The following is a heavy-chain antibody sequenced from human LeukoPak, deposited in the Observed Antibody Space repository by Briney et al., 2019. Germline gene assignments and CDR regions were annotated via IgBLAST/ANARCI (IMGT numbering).Heavy chain of an antibody. CDR1: GGTFSSYA. CDR3: ARDIRPYYDILTGHYYFDY. J-gene: IGHJ4*02. D-gene: IGHD3-9*01. CDR2: ILPIFGTA. V-gene: IGHV1-69*13. Sequence: SVKVSCKASGGTFSSYAISWVRQAPGQGLEWMGGILPIFGTANYAQKFQGRVTITADESTSTAYMELSSLRSEDTAVYYCARDIRPYYDILTGHYYFDYWGQGTLVTVSS.